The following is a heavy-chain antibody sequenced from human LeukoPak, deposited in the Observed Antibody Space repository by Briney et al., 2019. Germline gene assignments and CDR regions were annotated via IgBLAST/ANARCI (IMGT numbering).Heavy chain of an antibody. J-gene: IGHJ4*02. CDR3: TREDWDFDS. CDR2: IRYDGS. Sequence: PGGSLRLSCAASGFIFRNYGMHWVRQAPGKGLEWVACIRYDGSKYADSVKGRFTISRDDSNNMAYLQMDSLKNEDTAVYCCTREDWDFDSWGQGTPVSVSS. D-gene: IGHD3/OR15-3a*01. V-gene: IGHV3-30*02. CDR1: GFIFRNYG.